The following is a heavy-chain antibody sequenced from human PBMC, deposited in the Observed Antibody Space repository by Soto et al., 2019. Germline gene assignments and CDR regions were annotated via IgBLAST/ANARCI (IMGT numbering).Heavy chain of an antibody. Sequence: QVQLQESGPGLVKPSQTLSLTCTVSGGSISSGDYYWSWIRQPPGKGLEWIGYIYYSGSTYYNPSLMSRVTISVDTSKTQFSLKLSSVTAADTAVYYCARDLSYCSGGSCYSGWFDPWGQGTLVTVSS. V-gene: IGHV4-30-4*01. CDR3: ARDLSYCSGGSCYSGWFDP. D-gene: IGHD2-15*01. CDR2: IYYSGST. J-gene: IGHJ5*02. CDR1: GGSISSGDYY.